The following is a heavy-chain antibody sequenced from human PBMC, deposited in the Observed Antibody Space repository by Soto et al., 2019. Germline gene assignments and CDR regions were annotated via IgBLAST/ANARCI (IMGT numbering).Heavy chain of an antibody. CDR2: IWYDGSNK. V-gene: IGHV3-33*01. CDR3: ARDWVDYGMAV. CDR1: GFTFSSYG. J-gene: IGHJ6*02. D-gene: IGHD3-16*01. Sequence: GGSLRLSCAASGFTFSSYGMHWVRQAPGKGLEWVAVIWYDGSNKYYADSVKGRFTISRDNSKNTLYLQMNSLRAEDTAVYYYARDWVDYGMAVSGQGTTVTVSS.